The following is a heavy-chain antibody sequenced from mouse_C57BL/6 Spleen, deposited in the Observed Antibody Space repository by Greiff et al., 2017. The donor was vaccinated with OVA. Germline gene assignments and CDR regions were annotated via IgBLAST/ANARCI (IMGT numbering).Heavy chain of an antibody. J-gene: IGHJ2*01. D-gene: IGHD2-1*01. V-gene: IGHV1-54*01. CDR3: ARSGCGNFYFDY. CDR1: GYAFTNYL. CDR2: INPGSGGT. Sequence: VQLQQSGAELVRPGTSVKVSCKASGYAFTNYLIEWVKQRPGQGLEWIGVINPGSGGTNYNEKFKGKATLTADKSSSTAYMQLSSLTSEDSAVYFCARSGCGNFYFDYWGQGTTLTVSS.